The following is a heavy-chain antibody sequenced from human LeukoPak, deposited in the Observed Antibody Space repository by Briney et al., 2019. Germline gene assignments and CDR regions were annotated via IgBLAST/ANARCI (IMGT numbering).Heavy chain of an antibody. Sequence: GSLRLSCAASGFTFSSYGMSWVRQAPGRGLEWIGYIYYSGSTNYNPSLKSRLTISVDTSKNQFSLKLSSVTAADTAVYYCARTTEAHSWRTRYYDYYMDVWGKGTTVAVSS. V-gene: IGHV4-59*01. CDR1: GFTFSSYG. CDR2: IYYSGST. D-gene: IGHD6-13*01. J-gene: IGHJ6*03. CDR3: ARTTEAHSWRTRYYDYYMDV.